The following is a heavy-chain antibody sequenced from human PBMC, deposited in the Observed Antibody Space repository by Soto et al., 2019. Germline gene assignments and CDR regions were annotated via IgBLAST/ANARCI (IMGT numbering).Heavy chain of an antibody. CDR3: ARQKGVGDAFGY. Sequence: QLQLQESGPGLVKPSETLSLTCTVSGGSISSSSYYWGWIRQPPGKGLEWIGGIYYSGSTYYNPSLKSRVTISVDTSKNQFSLKLSSVTAADTAVYYCARQKGVGDAFGYWGQGTLVTVSS. J-gene: IGHJ4*02. V-gene: IGHV4-39*01. CDR1: GGSISSSSYY. CDR2: IYYSGST. D-gene: IGHD2-8*01.